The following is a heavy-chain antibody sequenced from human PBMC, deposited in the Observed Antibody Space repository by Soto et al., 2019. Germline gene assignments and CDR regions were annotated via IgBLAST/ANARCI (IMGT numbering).Heavy chain of an antibody. CDR3: ARELGSSGWSNWFDP. Sequence: SETLSLTCTVSGDSMTSSSYYWGWIRQPPGKGLEWIGSIYYSERTSYNSGSTYYSPSLKSRVTISGDTSKNQFSLKLSSVTAADTAVYYCARELGSSGWSNWFDPWGQGTLVTVSS. D-gene: IGHD6-19*01. CDR1: GDSMTSSSYY. CDR2: IYYSERTSYNSGST. V-gene: IGHV4-39*07. J-gene: IGHJ5*02.